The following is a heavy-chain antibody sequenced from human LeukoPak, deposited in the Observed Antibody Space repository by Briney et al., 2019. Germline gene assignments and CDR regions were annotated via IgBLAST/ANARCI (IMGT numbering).Heavy chain of an antibody. D-gene: IGHD6-19*01. Sequence: SETLSLTCTVSGGSISSGGYYWGWIRQQPGTGLEWIAYIYYSGSTYYNPSLKSRVTISVDTSKNQFSLKLCSVTAADRAVYYCARAYGDHIAVACRVGIDVWGQGTTVTVSS. CDR2: IYYSGST. J-gene: IGHJ6*02. CDR1: GGSISSGGYY. V-gene: IGHV4-31*03. CDR3: ARAYGDHIAVACRVGIDV.